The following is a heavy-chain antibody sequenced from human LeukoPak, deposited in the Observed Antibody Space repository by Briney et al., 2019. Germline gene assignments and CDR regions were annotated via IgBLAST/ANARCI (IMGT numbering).Heavy chain of an antibody. CDR3: ASSPFWIAVAGVYWYFDL. D-gene: IGHD6-19*01. V-gene: IGHV1-69*13. J-gene: IGHJ2*01. CDR2: IIPIFGTA. CDR1: GGTFSSYA. Sequence: SVKVSCKASGGTFSSYAISWVRQAPGQGLEWMGGIIPIFGTANYAQKFQGRVTIAADESTSTAYMELSSLRSEDTAVYYCASSPFWIAVAGVYWYFDLWGRGTLVTVSS.